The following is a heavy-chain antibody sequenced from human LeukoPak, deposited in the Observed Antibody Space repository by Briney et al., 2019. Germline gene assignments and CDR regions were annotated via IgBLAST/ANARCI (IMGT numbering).Heavy chain of an antibody. CDR2: INPSGGST. V-gene: IGHV1-46*01. J-gene: IGHJ4*02. Sequence: ASVKVSCMASGYTFTSYYMHWVRPAPGQGLEWMGIINPSGGSTSYAQKLQGRVTMTRDTSTSTVYMELSSLRSEDAAGYYCARDSGSYGSVGREDYWGQETLVTVSS. CDR1: GYTFTSYY. D-gene: IGHD3-10*01. CDR3: ARDSGSYGSVGREDY.